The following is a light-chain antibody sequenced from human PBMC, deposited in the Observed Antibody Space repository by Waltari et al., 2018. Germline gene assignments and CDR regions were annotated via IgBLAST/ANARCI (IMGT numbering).Light chain of an antibody. J-gene: IGLJ2*01. V-gene: IGLV3-19*01. CDR2: DKN. CDR3: HSRDASGVGGS. Sequence: SSELTQDPAVSVAMGQTVTITCHGKGLRSYYASWYQQRPGQAPILIMYDKNNRPSGVPDRFSGSNSDNTASLTITGAQAEDEASYYCHSRDASGVGGSFGGGTKLTVL. CDR1: GLRSYY.